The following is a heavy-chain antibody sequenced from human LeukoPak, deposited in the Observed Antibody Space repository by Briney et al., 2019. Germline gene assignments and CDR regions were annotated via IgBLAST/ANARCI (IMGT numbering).Heavy chain of an antibody. J-gene: IGHJ4*02. V-gene: IGHV1-2*02. CDR1: GYTFNVYG. Sequence: ASVKVSCKASGYTFNVYGILWVRQAPGQGLEWVGWINPYNGNTNYAPNIQDRVTMTRDTSISTAYMELRSLRSDDTAGYYCARALFGGSASCTAVSYWGQGTLVTVSS. D-gene: IGHD3-3*01. CDR3: ARALFGGSASCTAVSY. CDR2: INPYNGNT.